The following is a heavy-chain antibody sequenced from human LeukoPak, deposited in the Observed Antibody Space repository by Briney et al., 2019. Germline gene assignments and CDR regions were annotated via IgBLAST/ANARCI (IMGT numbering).Heavy chain of an antibody. D-gene: IGHD3-3*01. CDR1: GGTFSSYA. CDR2: IIPIFGTA. V-gene: IGHV1-69*13. CDR3: ARGSVLRFLEWFDY. Sequence: ASVKVSCKASGGTFSSYAISWVRQAPGQGLEWMGGIIPIFGTANYAQKFQGRVTITADESTSTAYMELSSLRSEDTAVYYCARGSVLRFLEWFDYWGQGTLVTVSS. J-gene: IGHJ4*02.